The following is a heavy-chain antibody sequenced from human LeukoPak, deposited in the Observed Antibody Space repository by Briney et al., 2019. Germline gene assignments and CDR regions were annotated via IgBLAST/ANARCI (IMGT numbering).Heavy chain of an antibody. J-gene: IGHJ5*02. CDR2: ISSSGSTI. V-gene: IGHV3-48*04. Sequence: GGSLRLSCAASGFTFSTYSMNWVRQAPGKGLEWVSYISSSGSTIYYADSVKGRFTISRDNAKNSLYLQMNSLRAEDTAVYYCASTEYSSSSWGQGTLVTVSS. CDR1: GFTFSTYS. CDR3: ASTEYSSSS. D-gene: IGHD6-6*01.